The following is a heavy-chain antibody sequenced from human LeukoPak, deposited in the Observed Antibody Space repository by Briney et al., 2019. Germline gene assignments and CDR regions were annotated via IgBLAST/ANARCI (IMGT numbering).Heavy chain of an antibody. D-gene: IGHD1-1*01. V-gene: IGHV1-46*01. CDR1: GYTFTSYH. J-gene: IGHJ3*02. CDR3: ATDDRYFAFDI. CDR2: INPRGGST. Sequence: GASVKVSCKASGYTFTSYHMHWVRQAPGQGLEWMGIINPRGGSTSYAQKFQGRVTMTRDTSTSTVYMELSSLRSEDTAVYYYATDDRYFAFDIWGQGTMVTVSS.